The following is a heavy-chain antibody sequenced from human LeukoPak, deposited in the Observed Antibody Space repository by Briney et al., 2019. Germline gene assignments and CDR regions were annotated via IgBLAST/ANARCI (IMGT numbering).Heavy chain of an antibody. V-gene: IGHV3-23*01. CDR1: GFTFSSYS. CDR3: AKVGSSNWFDP. CDR2: ISGSGGSR. Sequence: GGSLRLSCAASGFTFSSYSMNWVRQAPGKGLEWVSGISGSGGSRFYTDSVKGRFTISRDNSKNTLYLQMNSLRAEDTAVYYCAKVGSSNWFDPWGQGTLVTVSS. J-gene: IGHJ5*02. D-gene: IGHD2-15*01.